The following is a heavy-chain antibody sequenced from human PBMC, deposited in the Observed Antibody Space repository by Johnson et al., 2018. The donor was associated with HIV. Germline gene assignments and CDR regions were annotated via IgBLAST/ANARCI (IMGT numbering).Heavy chain of an antibody. D-gene: IGHD5-12*01. J-gene: IGHJ3*02. Sequence: VQLVESGGGLVQPGGSLRLSCAAPGFTVSSNYMSWVRQAPGKGLEWVSDIYSGGSTYYANSVKGRFTISRDNSKNTLYLQMNSLRAEDTAVYYCAKDGYSGYDDAFDIWGQGTMVTVSS. CDR2: IYSGGST. CDR3: AKDGYSGYDDAFDI. V-gene: IGHV3-66*01. CDR1: GFTVSSNY.